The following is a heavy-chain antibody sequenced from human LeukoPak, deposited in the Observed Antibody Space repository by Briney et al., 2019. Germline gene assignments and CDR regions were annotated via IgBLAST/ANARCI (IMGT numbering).Heavy chain of an antibody. CDR3: AKSDSAGSTYALDI. CDR2: ISWNSGTI. V-gene: IGHV3-9*01. Sequence: GGSLRLSCAAFGFTFEDYAMYWVRQVPGKGLEWVSDISWNSGTIGYADSVKGRFTSSRDSAKKSLYLQMNSLRPEDTAMYYCAKSDSAGSTYALDIWGQGTLVTVSS. D-gene: IGHD1-1*01. J-gene: IGHJ3*02. CDR1: GFTFEDYA.